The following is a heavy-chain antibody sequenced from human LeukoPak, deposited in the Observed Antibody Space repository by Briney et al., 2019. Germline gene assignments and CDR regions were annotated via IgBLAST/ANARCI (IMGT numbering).Heavy chain of an antibody. CDR2: MNPNSGNT. CDR3: ARETAYTAMATWGAFDI. CDR1: GYTFTSYD. D-gene: IGHD5-18*01. V-gene: IGHV1-8*01. Sequence: ASVKVSCKASGYTFTSYDINWVRQATGQGLEWMGWMNPNSGNTGYAQKFQGRVTMTRNTSISTAYMGLSSLRSEDTAVYYCARETAYTAMATWGAFDIWGQGTMVTVSS. J-gene: IGHJ3*02.